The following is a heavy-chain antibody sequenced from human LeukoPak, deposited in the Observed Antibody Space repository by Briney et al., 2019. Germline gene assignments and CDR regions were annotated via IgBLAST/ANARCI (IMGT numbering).Heavy chain of an antibody. V-gene: IGHV4-39*07. Sequence: PSETLSLTCTVSGGSVSRSPYYWGWIRQPPGKGLEWIGNIYYSGSTYYNPSLKSRVTISVDTSKNQFSLKLSSVTAADTAVYYCASRRPDYYDSSGYSDYWGQGTLVTVSS. CDR3: ASRRPDYYDSSGYSDY. D-gene: IGHD3-22*01. CDR2: IYYSGST. J-gene: IGHJ4*02. CDR1: GGSVSRSPYY.